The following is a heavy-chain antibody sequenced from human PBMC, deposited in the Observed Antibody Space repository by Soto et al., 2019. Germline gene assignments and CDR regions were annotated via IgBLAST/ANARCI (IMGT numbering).Heavy chain of an antibody. CDR3: AREYYDSSGFPEYYFDY. Sequence: ASVKVSCKASGYTSTSYAMHWVRQAPGQRLEWMGWINAGNGNTKYSQKFQGRVTITRDTSASTAYMELSSLRSEDTAVYYCAREYYDSSGFPEYYFDYWGQGTLVTVSS. CDR1: GYTSTSYA. V-gene: IGHV1-3*01. D-gene: IGHD3-22*01. CDR2: INAGNGNT. J-gene: IGHJ4*02.